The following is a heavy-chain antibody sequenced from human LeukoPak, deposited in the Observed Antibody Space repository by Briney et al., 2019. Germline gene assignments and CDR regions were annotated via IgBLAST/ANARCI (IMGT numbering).Heavy chain of an antibody. D-gene: IGHD3-22*01. V-gene: IGHV3-7*05. Sequence: PGGSLRLSCAASGFTFGSYWMSWVRQAPGKGLEWVANIKQDGSEKYYVDSVKGRFTISRDNAKNSLYLQMNSLRAEDTAVYYCASEAYDSSGPSIWGQGTLVTVSS. CDR2: IKQDGSEK. CDR3: ASEAYDSSGPSI. J-gene: IGHJ4*02. CDR1: GFTFGSYW.